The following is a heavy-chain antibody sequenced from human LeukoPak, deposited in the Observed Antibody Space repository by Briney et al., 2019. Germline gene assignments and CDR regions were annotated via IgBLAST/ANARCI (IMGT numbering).Heavy chain of an antibody. J-gene: IGHJ4*02. CDR2: IKEDGSEI. CDR3: ASDGIMITFGGVTPLRAFDY. Sequence: GGSLRLSCAASAFTFSNYWMSWVRQAPGKGLEWVANIKEDGSEINYVDSVKGRFTISRDNAKNSLYLQMNSLRAEDTAVYYCASDGIMITFGGVTPLRAFDYWGQGTLVTVSS. CDR1: AFTFSNYW. V-gene: IGHV3-7*01. D-gene: IGHD3-16*01.